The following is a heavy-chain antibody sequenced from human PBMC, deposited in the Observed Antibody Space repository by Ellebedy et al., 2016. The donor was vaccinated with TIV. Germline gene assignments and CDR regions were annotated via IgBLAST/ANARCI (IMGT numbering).Heavy chain of an antibody. CDR2: IRSKAYGGTT. J-gene: IGHJ4*02. Sequence: GESLKISXTASGFTFGDYAMSWFRQAPGKGLEWVGFIRSKAYGGTTEYAASVKGRFTISRDDSKSIAYLQMNSLKTEDTAVYYCTRDRGLRFHFDYWGQGTLVTVSS. CDR1: GFTFGDYA. D-gene: IGHD5-12*01. CDR3: TRDRGLRFHFDY. V-gene: IGHV3-49*03.